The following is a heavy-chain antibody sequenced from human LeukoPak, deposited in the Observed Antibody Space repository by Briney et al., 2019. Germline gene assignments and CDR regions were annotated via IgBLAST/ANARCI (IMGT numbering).Heavy chain of an antibody. V-gene: IGHV5-51*01. D-gene: IGHD5-18*01. CDR2: IYPCDADM. CDR3: VRHGIGYAYANDY. CDR1: GYSFATYW. J-gene: IGHJ4*02. Sequence: GESLKISSNGFGYSFATYWYWRGSQKPPKGLVWLMGIYPCDADMRYSPSLQGQVTISVDTSISDAYLQLRTLKASDTAMYYCVRHGIGYAYANDYWGQGTLVTVSS.